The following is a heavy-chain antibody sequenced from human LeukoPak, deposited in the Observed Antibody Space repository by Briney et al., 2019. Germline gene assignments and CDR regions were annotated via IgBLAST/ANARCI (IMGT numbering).Heavy chain of an antibody. CDR2: IRIKRYSGTT. D-gene: IGHD3-9*01. J-gene: IGHJ4*02. Sequence: GGSLRLSCIASGFTFGDYPMSWVRQAPGKGLEWVSFIRIKRYSGTTEYAASVKGRFTMSRDDSDSIAYLQMDSLTTDDTAVYYCTRGGPNDVLTGRSGYFDYWGQGTLVTVSS. CDR3: TRGGPNDVLTGRSGYFDY. V-gene: IGHV3-49*04. CDR1: GFTFGDYP.